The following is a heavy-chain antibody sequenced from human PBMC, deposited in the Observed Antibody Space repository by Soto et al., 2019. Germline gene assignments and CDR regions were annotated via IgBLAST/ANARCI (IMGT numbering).Heavy chain of an antibody. CDR1: GFTTSSNFW. J-gene: IGHJ4*02. D-gene: IGHD3-3*01. CDR3: ALYYDYSSGYYTGISY. CDR2: IRQDGSDQ. V-gene: IGHV3-7*03. Sequence: QPVGSLRLSCATSGFTTSSNFWMSWVRQGPGRGLEWVANIRQDGSDQFYVDSVKGRFTISRDNPEESVYLQMNSLRVEDTAVYFCALYYDYSSGYYTGISYWGQGTPVTVSS.